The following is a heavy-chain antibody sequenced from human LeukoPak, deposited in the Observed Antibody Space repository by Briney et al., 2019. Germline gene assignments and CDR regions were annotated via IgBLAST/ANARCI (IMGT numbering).Heavy chain of an antibody. V-gene: IGHV1-69*02. Sequence: SVKVSCKASGGTFSSYTISWVRQAPGQGRWWMGRIIPILGIANYAQKFQGRVTITADKSTSTAYMELSSLRYEDTAVYYCASPRRGAKRWGYYFDYWGQGTLVTVS. D-gene: IGHD7-27*01. CDR3: ASPRRGAKRWGYYFDY. CDR1: GGTFSSYT. J-gene: IGHJ4*02. CDR2: IIPILGIA.